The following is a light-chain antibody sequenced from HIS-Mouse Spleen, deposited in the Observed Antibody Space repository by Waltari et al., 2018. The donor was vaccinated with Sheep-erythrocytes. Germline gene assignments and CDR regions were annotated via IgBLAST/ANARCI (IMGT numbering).Light chain of an antibody. CDR3: SSYAGSNNWV. CDR1: TSDVGVSNY. CDR2: EVS. Sequence: QSALTQPPSASGSPGQSVTISCTGTTSDVGVSNYFLGYQQHPGKAPKLMIYEVSKRPSGVPDRFSGSKSGNTASLTVSGLQAEDEADYYCSSYAGSNNWVFGGGTKLTVL. V-gene: IGLV2-8*01. J-gene: IGLJ3*02.